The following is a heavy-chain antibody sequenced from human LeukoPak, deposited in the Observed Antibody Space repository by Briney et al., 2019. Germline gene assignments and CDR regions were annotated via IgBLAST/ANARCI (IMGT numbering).Heavy chain of an antibody. CDR3: ARGGGLDV. J-gene: IGHJ6*02. Sequence: GGSLRPSCAASGFTFSSYWMNWARQAPGKGLEWVASINHNGNVNYYVDSVKGRFTISRDNAKNSLYLKMSNLGAEDTAVYSCARGGGLDVWGQGATVTVSS. CDR1: GFTFSSYW. CDR2: INHNGNVN. D-gene: IGHD3-16*01. V-gene: IGHV3-7*03.